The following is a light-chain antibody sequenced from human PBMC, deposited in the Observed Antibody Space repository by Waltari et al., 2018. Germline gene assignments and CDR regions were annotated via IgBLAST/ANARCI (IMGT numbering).Light chain of an antibody. CDR2: GAS. V-gene: IGKV3-20*01. CDR3: QQYGSSPLT. CDR1: QSVSSSY. J-gene: IGKJ4*01. Sequence: EIVLTQSPGTLSLSPGERVTFSCRASQSVSSSYLAWYQQKPGQAPRLLIYGASSRATGIPDRFSGSGSGTDFTFTISRLEPEDFAVYYCQQYGSSPLTFGGGTKVEIK.